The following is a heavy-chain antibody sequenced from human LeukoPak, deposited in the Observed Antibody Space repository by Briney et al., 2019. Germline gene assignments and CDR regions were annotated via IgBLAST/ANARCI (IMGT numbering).Heavy chain of an antibody. D-gene: IGHD3-10*01. V-gene: IGHV4-61*10. CDR3: ARLGGSGSYSYYYYYGMDV. J-gene: IGHJ6*02. CDR2: IYYSGST. CDR1: GGSISSGSYY. Sequence: SETLSLTCTVSGGSISSGSYYWSWIRQPAGKGLEWIGYIYYSGSTNYNPSLKSRVTISVDTSKNQFSLKLSSVTAADTAVYYCARLGGSGSYSYYYYYGMDVWGQGTTVTVSS.